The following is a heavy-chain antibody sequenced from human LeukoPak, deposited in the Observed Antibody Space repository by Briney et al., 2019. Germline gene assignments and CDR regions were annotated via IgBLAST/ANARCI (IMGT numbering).Heavy chain of an antibody. V-gene: IGHV3-15*01. D-gene: IGHD3-9*01. CDR2: IKSKTDGGTT. CDR3: TTDYDILTGYYDFDY. J-gene: IGHJ4*02. CDR1: GVTFSNAW. Sequence: KTGGSLRLTCAASGVTFSNAWMSWVRQAPGKGLEWVGRIKSKTDGGTTDYAAPVKGRFTISRDDSKNTLYLQMNSLKTEDTAVYYCTTDYDILTGYYDFDYWGQGTLVTVSS.